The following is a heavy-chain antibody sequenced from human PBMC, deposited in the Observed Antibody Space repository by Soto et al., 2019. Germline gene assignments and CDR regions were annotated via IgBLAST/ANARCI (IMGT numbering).Heavy chain of an antibody. J-gene: IGHJ4*02. CDR3: ERDRRAMAADDYYFDC. V-gene: IGHV3-53*01. D-gene: IGHD6-13*01. CDR1: GFSVNSNF. Sequence: GGSLRLSCAASGFSVNSNFLSWVRQAPGKGLEWVSVIYPDGTTYYADSVKGRFTISRDSSQNTLFLRMNSLRAEDSAVYYCERDRRAMAADDYYFDCWGQGSLVTVSS. CDR2: IYPDGTT.